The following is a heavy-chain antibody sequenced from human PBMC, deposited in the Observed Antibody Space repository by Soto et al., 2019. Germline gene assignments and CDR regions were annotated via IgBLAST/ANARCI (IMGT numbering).Heavy chain of an antibody. CDR1: GGSMNNYY. V-gene: IGHV4-59*01. D-gene: IGHD3-22*01. CDR3: ARMGGYYDSSGYWGERGPCDY. Sequence: SETLSLTCIVSGGSMNNYYWSWIRQPPGKALEWIGHIYYSGSTNYNLSLKSRVTMSVDTSKNQFSLKLSSVTAADTAVYYCARMGGYYDSSGYWGERGPCDYWGQGTLVTVSS. CDR2: IYYSGST. J-gene: IGHJ4*02.